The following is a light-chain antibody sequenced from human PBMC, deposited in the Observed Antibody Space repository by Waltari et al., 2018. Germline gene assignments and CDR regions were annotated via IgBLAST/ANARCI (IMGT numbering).Light chain of an antibody. CDR3: GTDHGSGSTFVYV. CDR2: VGSGEVVR. J-gene: IGLJ1*01. Sequence: QPVLTQPPSASASLGASVTLTCTLSGDYMNYKLDWYQQRPGEGPRFVMRVGSGEVVRSKGDGIPDRFSVLGSGLNRYLTIKNIQKEDEGDYHCGTDHGSGSTFVYVFGSGTKVTVL. V-gene: IGLV9-49*03. CDR1: GDYMNYK.